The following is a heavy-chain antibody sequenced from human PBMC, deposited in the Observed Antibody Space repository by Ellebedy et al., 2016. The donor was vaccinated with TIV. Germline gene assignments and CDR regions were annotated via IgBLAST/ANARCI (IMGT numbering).Heavy chain of an antibody. V-gene: IGHV3-23*01. CDR3: PKDREVGSHYYFDT. Sequence: GESLKISCAASGFTFNNYAMSWVRQAPGRGLEWVSSISDNGARTYYADSVKGRFTISRDNSKNTLYQQMSSLRAEDTAIYYCPKDREVGSHYYFDTWGQGTLVTVSS. CDR1: GFTFNNYA. CDR2: ISDNGART. J-gene: IGHJ4*02. D-gene: IGHD3-10*01.